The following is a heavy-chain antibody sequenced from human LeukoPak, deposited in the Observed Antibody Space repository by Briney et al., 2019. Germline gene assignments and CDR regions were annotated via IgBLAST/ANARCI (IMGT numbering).Heavy chain of an antibody. V-gene: IGHV5-51*01. J-gene: IGHJ6*03. D-gene: IGHD1-1*01. Sequence: GESLKIPCKGSGYIFTDYWIGWVRQMPGKGLEWMGIIYPDDSDTRYSPSFQGQVTISADKSINTAYLQWSSLKASDTAMYYCARYLERVPNTNYYSRNVWGKGPRSPSP. CDR3: ARYLERVPNTNYYSRNV. CDR1: GYIFTDYW. CDR2: IYPDDSDT.